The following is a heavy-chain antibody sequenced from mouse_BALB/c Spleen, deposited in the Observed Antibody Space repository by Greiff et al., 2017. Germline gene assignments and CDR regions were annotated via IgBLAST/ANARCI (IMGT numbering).Heavy chain of an antibody. V-gene: IGHV5-6*01. J-gene: IGHJ3*01. CDR2: ISSGGSYT. Sequence: EVHLVESGGDLVKPGGSLKLSCAASGFTFSSYGMSWVRQTPDKRLEWVATISSGGSYTYNPDSVKGRFTISRDNAKNTLYLQMSSLKSEDTAMYYCARQDYVHAWFAYWGQGTLVTVSA. CDR1: GFTFSSYG. D-gene: IGHD1-1*02. CDR3: ARQDYVHAWFAY.